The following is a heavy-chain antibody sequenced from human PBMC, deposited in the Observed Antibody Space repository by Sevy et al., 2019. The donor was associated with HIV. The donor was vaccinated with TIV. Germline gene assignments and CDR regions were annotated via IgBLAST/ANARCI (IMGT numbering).Heavy chain of an antibody. V-gene: IGHV1-24*01. CDR1: GYTLTGLS. CDR3: ATAREYYQDSSGYLDF. D-gene: IGHD3-22*01. CDR2: FDPEDGET. J-gene: IGHJ4*02. Sequence: ASVKVSCKVSGYTLTGLSMHWVRQAPGKGLEWMGRFDPEDGETIYAQNFQGRVTLTEDTSRDTAYMGLSSLGYEDTAVYYCATAREYYQDSSGYLDFWGQGTLVTVSS.